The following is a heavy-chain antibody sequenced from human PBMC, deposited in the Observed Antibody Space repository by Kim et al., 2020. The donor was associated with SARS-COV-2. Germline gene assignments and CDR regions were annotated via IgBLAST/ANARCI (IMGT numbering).Heavy chain of an antibody. CDR2: ISSSSSYI. Sequence: GGSLRLSCAASGFTFSSYSMNWVRQAPGKGLEWVSSISSSSSYIYYADSVKGRFTISRDNAKNSLYLQMNSLRAEDTAVYYCARVWVEVSGSYRYYYYGMDVWGQGTTVTVSS. D-gene: IGHD1-26*01. J-gene: IGHJ6*02. CDR1: GFTFSSYS. V-gene: IGHV3-21*01. CDR3: ARVWVEVSGSYRYYYYGMDV.